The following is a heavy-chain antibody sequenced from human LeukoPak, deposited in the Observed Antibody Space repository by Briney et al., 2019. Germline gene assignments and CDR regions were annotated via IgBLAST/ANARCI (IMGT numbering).Heavy chain of an antibody. D-gene: IGHD3-3*01. CDR3: ARGKGITIFGVVIRVKQALDY. J-gene: IGHJ4*02. CDR1: GYTFTSYD. Sequence: ASVKVSCKASGYTFTSYDMNWVRQATGQGLEWMGWMNPNSGNTGYAQKFQGRVTMTRNTSISTAYMELSSLRSEDTAVYCCARGKGITIFGVVIRVKQALDYWGQGTLVTVSS. V-gene: IGHV1-8*01. CDR2: MNPNSGNT.